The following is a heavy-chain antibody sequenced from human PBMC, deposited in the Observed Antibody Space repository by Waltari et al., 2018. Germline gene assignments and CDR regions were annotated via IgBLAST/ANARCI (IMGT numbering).Heavy chain of an antibody. Sequence: EVQLVESGGGLVKPGGSLRLSCAASGFTFSSYSMNWVRQAPGKGLEWVSSISSSSYIYYADSVKGRFTISRDNAKNSLYLQMNSLRAEDTAVYYCARTGSYWDAFDIWGQGTMVTVSS. D-gene: IGHD1-26*01. CDR2: ISSSSYI. V-gene: IGHV3-21*01. CDR1: GFTFSSYS. J-gene: IGHJ3*02. CDR3: ARTGSYWDAFDI.